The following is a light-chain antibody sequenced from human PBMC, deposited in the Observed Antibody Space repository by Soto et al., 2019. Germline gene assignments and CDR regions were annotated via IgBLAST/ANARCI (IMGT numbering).Light chain of an antibody. CDR2: GNS. Sequence: QSVLTQPPSASGAPGQRVTFSCSGSKSDIGSNYVFWYQQLPGTAPKLLLYGNSNRPSGVPDRFSGSKSGTSASLAITGLQAEDEADYYCQSYDSSLSAYVFGTGTKVTVL. J-gene: IGLJ1*01. CDR1: KSDIGSNY. V-gene: IGLV1-40*01. CDR3: QSYDSSLSAYV.